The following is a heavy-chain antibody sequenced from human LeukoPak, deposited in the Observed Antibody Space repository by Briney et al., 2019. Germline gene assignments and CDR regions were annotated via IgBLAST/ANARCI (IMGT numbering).Heavy chain of an antibody. Sequence: GSLRLSCAASGFTFSSYAMSWVRQSPGKGLEWIGSVYYSGNTYYIPSLKSRITISRDTSKNQFSLKLTSVTAADTAVYYCARDAAKAQLAYFDYWGQGTLVTVPS. D-gene: IGHD6-13*01. V-gene: IGHV4-39*07. CDR2: VYYSGNT. J-gene: IGHJ4*02. CDR1: GFTFSSYA. CDR3: ARDAAKAQLAYFDY.